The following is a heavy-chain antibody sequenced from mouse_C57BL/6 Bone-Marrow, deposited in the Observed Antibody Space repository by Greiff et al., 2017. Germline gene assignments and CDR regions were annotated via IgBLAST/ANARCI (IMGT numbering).Heavy chain of an antibody. V-gene: IGHV1-81*01. J-gene: IGHJ4*01. CDR2: IYPRSGNT. CDR3: ARWAVVDYYAMDY. CDR1: GYTFTSYG. Sequence: VKLQESGAELARPGASVKLTCKASGYTFTSYGISWVKQRTGQGLEWIGEIYPRSGNTYYNEKFKGKATLTADKSSSTAYMELRSLTSEDSAVYFCARWAVVDYYAMDYWGQGTSVTVSS. D-gene: IGHD1-1*01.